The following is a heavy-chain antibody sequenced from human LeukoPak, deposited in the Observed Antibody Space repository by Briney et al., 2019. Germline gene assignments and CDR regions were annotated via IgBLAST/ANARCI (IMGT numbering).Heavy chain of an antibody. CDR1: GYTFTGYY. CDR2: INPNSGGT. V-gene: IGHV1-2*02. CDR3: ARGGFFYYDSSGYLGY. D-gene: IGHD3-22*01. J-gene: IGHJ4*02. Sequence: GASVKVSCKASGYTFTGYYMHWVRQAPGQGLEWMGWINPNSGGTNYAQKFQGRVTMTRDTSISTAYMELSRLRSDDTAVYYCARGGFFYYDSSGYLGYWGQGTLVTVSS.